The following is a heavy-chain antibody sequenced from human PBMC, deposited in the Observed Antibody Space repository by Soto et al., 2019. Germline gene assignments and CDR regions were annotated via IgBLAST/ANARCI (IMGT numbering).Heavy chain of an antibody. CDR1: GYTFTSYG. CDR3: ARGRDGDY. D-gene: IGHD6-6*01. CDR2: ISAHNDNT. Sequence: QVHLVQSGAEVKKPGASVKVSCKCSGYTFTSYGITWVRQAPGQGLEWMGWISAHNDNTDYAQKLQGRVTVTRDTSTSTADMELRSLRSDDTAVYYCARGRDGDYWGQGALVTVSS. J-gene: IGHJ4*02. V-gene: IGHV1-18*01.